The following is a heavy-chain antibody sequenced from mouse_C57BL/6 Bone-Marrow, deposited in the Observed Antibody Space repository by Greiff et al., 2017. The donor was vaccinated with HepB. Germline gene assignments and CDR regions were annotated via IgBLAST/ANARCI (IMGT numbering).Heavy chain of an antibody. V-gene: IGHV1-52*01. CDR2: IDPSDSET. CDR1: GYTFTSYW. Sequence: VQLQQPGAELVRPGSSVKLSCKASGYTFTSYWMHWVKQRPIQGLEWIGNIDPSDSETHYNQKFKDKATLTVDKSSSTAYMQLSSLTSEDSAVYYCARRGLLRYLYYFDYWGQGTTLTVSS. J-gene: IGHJ2*01. D-gene: IGHD1-1*01. CDR3: ARRGLLRYLYYFDY.